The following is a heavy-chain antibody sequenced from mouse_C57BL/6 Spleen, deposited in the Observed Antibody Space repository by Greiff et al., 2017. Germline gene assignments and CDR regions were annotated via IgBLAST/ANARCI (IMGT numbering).Heavy chain of an antibody. V-gene: IGHV1-61*01. CDR3: ARRSSGYEAMDY. J-gene: IGHJ4*01. CDR2: IYPSDSET. D-gene: IGHD3-2*02. Sequence: QVQLQQPGAELVRPGSSVKLSCKASGYTFTSYWMDWVKQRPGQGLEWIGNIYPSDSETHYNQKFKDKATLTVDKSSSTAYMQLSSLTSEDSAVXYCARRSSGYEAMDYWGQGTSVTVSS. CDR1: GYTFTSYW.